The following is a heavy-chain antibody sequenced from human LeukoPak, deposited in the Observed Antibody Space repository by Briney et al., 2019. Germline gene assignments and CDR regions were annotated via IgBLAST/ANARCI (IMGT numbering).Heavy chain of an antibody. CDR3: ARDWGITFGGVIVPPDY. Sequence: SETLSLTCTVSGGSISSSSYYGGWIRQPPGKGLEWIGSIYYSGSTYYNPSLKSRVTISVDTSKNQFSLKLSSVTAADTAVYYCARDWGITFGGVIVPPDYWGQGTLVTVSS. CDR2: IYYSGST. D-gene: IGHD3-16*02. V-gene: IGHV4-39*07. CDR1: GGSISSSSYY. J-gene: IGHJ4*02.